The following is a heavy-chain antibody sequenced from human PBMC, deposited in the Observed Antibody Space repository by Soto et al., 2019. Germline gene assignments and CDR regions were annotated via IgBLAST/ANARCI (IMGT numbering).Heavy chain of an antibody. J-gene: IGHJ6*02. V-gene: IGHV4-30-4*01. CDR3: ARNGGGFLAYMDV. CDR1: GGSISSGDYY. Sequence: SETLSLTCTVSGGSISSGDYYWCWVRQPPGKGLEWIGYIYYSGSTYYNQSLKSRVTISVDTSKNQFSLKLSSVTAVDTAVYYCARNGGGFLAYMDVWGQGTTVTVSS. D-gene: IGHD3-16*01. CDR2: IYYSGST.